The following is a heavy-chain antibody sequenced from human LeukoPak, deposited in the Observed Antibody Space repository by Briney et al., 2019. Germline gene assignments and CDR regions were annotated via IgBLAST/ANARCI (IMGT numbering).Heavy chain of an antibody. D-gene: IGHD2-21*01. CDR3: ARHEPRTRYYFYGMDV. V-gene: IGHV5-51*01. CDR1: GFSFTNSW. J-gene: IGHJ6*02. Sequence: GESLKISCKGSGFSFTNSWISWVRQMPGKGLEWMGIIYPRDSAGDSDTKYGPSFEGQVTISADKSISTAYLQWSRLKATDTAMYYCARHEPRTRYYFYGMDVWGQGTPVTVSS. CDR2: IYPRDSAGDSDT.